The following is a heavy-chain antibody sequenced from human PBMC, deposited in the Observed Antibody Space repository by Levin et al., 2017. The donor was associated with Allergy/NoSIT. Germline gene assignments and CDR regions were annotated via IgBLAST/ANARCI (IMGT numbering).Heavy chain of an antibody. CDR2: ISGSAVNS. V-gene: IGHV3-23*01. J-gene: IGHJ3*01. CDR1: GFTFSSYA. D-gene: IGHD3-22*01. CDR3: AKALISMIGSDAFDF. Sequence: GESLKISCAASGFTFSSYAMSWVRQAPGKGLEWVSTISGSAVNSYYADSVKGRFTVSRDSSKNTLYLQMNSLRAEDTAVYYCAKALISMIGSDAFDFWGQGTMVTVS.